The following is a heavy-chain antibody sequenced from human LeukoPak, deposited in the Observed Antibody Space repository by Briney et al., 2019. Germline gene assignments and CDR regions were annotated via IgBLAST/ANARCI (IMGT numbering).Heavy chain of an antibody. Sequence: ASVKVSCKASGGTFSSYTISWVRQAPGQGLECMGWINPNSGGTNYAQKFQGRVTMTRDTSISTAYMELSRLRSDDTAVYYCAISYTPPYSSHWPRTLEYNWFAAWGQGTPVTVSS. CDR1: GGTFSSYT. D-gene: IGHD6-13*01. CDR3: AISYTPPYSSHWPRTLEYNWFAA. V-gene: IGHV1-2*02. CDR2: INPNSGGT. J-gene: IGHJ5*01.